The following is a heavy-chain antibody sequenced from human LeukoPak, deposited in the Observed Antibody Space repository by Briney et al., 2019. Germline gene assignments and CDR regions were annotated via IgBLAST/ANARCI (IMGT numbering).Heavy chain of an antibody. CDR1: GFTFSSYE. Sequence: PGGSLRLSCAASGFTFSSYEMNWVRQAPGKGLEWVSYISSSGSTIYYADSVKGRFTISRDNAKNSLYLQMNSLRAEDTAVYYCARGGVGYSYGFDAFDIWGQGTMVTASS. CDR2: ISSSGSTI. V-gene: IGHV3-48*03. J-gene: IGHJ3*02. CDR3: ARGGVGYSYGFDAFDI. D-gene: IGHD5-18*01.